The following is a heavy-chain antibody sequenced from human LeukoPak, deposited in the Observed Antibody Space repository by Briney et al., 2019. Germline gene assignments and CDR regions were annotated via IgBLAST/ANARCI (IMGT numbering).Heavy chain of an antibody. CDR1: GGSISNYY. V-gene: IGHV4-59*01. CDR3: AKESTSYHWYFDL. J-gene: IGHJ2*01. Sequence: ASETLSLTCTVSGGSISNYYWSWIRQPPGKGLEWIGYIYYSGSTNYNPSLKSRVTISVDTSKNQFSLKLSSVTAADTAVYYCAKESTSYHWYFDLWGRGTLVTVSS. CDR2: IYYSGST.